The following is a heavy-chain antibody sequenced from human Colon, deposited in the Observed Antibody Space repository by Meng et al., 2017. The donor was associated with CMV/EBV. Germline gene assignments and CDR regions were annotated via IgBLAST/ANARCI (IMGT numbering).Heavy chain of an antibody. V-gene: IGHV3-48*03. D-gene: IGHD2-21*01. CDR2: ISSSSSTI. J-gene: IGHJ4*02. Sequence: GESLKISCVGSGFMFEKYEMNWVRQAPGKGPEWISYISSSSSTIKYADSVRGRFTTYRDNARQSMYLQLDRLRVEDTALYYCVSLGPTIRYWGQGTLVTVSS. CDR1: GFMFEKYE. CDR3: VSLGPTIRY.